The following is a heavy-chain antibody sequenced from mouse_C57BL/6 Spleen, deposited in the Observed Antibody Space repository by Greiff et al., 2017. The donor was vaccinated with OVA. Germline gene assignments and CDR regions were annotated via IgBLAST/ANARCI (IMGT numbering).Heavy chain of an antibody. J-gene: IGHJ2*01. D-gene: IGHD2-4*01. CDR1: GYTFTSYW. CDR2: IYPGNSDT. V-gene: IGHV1-5*01. Sequence: EVQLQQSGTVLARPGASVKMSCKTSGYTFTSYWMHWVKQRPGQGLEWIGAIYPGNSDTSYNQKFKGKAKLTAVTSASTAYMELSSLTNEDSAVYYCTRNYDYDAYYFDYWGQGTTLTVSS. CDR3: TRNYDYDAYYFDY.